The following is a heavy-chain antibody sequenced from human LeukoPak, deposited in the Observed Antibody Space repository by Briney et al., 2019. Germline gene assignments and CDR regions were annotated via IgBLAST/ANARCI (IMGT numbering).Heavy chain of an antibody. V-gene: IGHV1-18*01. J-gene: IGHJ4*02. Sequence: ASVKVSSKASGYTFTSYGISWVRQAPGQAREWMGWISGYNGNTNYAQKLQGRVTMTTDTSTSTAYMELRSLRSDDTAVYYCARDFHSSGYYHYFHYWGQGTLVTVSS. CDR2: ISGYNGNT. CDR3: ARDFHSSGYYHYFHY. CDR1: GYTFTSYG. D-gene: IGHD3-22*01.